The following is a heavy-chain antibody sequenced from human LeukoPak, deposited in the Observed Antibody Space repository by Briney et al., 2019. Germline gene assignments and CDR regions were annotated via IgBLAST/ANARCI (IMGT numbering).Heavy chain of an antibody. Sequence: PGGSLRLSCAASGFTFSSYGMHWVRQAPGKGLEWVAVISYDGSNKYYADSVKGRFTISRDNSKNTLYLQMNSLRAEDTAVYYCAKDLSVWYSSSWYGTYYGMDVWGQGTTVTVSS. CDR2: ISYDGSNK. CDR1: GFTFSSYG. V-gene: IGHV3-30*18. D-gene: IGHD6-13*01. J-gene: IGHJ6*02. CDR3: AKDLSVWYSSSWYGTYYGMDV.